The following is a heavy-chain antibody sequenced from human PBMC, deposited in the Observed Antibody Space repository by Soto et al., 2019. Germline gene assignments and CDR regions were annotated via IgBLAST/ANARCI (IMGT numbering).Heavy chain of an antibody. D-gene: IGHD2-15*01. J-gene: IGHJ4*02. CDR3: AKESPNRTPYCSGGSCYTHVPLPVDY. Sequence: GGSLRLSCAASGFTFSSYGMHWVRQAPGKGLEWVAVISYDGSNKYYADYVKGRFTISRDNYKNTLYLQMNSLRAEDTAVFFCAKESPNRTPYCSGGSCYTHVPLPVDYWGQGTLVTVSS. V-gene: IGHV3-30*18. CDR1: GFTFSSYG. CDR2: ISYDGSNK.